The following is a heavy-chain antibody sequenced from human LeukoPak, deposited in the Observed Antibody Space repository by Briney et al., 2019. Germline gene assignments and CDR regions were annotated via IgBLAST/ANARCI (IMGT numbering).Heavy chain of an antibody. J-gene: IGHJ4*02. CDR1: GFTLSSYA. Sequence: GWSLRLSCAASGFTLSSYAMSLVRQAPGKALEGVSSIFPSGGEIHYTDSVRGRFTISRDNSKSTLSLQMNSLRAEDTAIYYCATYRQVLLPFESWGQGTLVTVSS. D-gene: IGHD2-8*02. CDR2: IFPSGGEI. CDR3: ATYRQVLLPFES. V-gene: IGHV3-23*01.